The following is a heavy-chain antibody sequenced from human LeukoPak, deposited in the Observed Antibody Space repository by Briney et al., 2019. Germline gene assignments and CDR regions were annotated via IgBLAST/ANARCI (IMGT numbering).Heavy chain of an antibody. J-gene: IGHJ3*02. Sequence: SGTLSLTCTVSGGSISSSSYYWGWLRQPPGTGLEWIGSIYYSGSTYYNPSLKSRVTISVDTSKNQFSLKQRAVTAADTAVYYRASMGGCYGDYSPVHAFDIWGQGTMVTVSS. D-gene: IGHD4-17*01. CDR2: IYYSGST. CDR1: GGSISSSSYY. CDR3: ASMGGCYGDYSPVHAFDI. V-gene: IGHV4-39*01.